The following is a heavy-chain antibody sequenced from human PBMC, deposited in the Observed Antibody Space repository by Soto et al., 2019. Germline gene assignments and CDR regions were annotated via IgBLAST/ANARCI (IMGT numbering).Heavy chain of an antibody. J-gene: IGHJ4*02. Sequence: QVQLQESGPGLVKPSGTLSLTCAVSGGSITSSSWWSWVRQPPGKGLEWIGEIYHSGSTNYNPSLKSRVTISVDKSKKQFSLKLISVTPADTAVYYCARKDYGDGGFFDYWGQGTLFTVSS. V-gene: IGHV4-4*02. CDR1: GGSITSSSW. CDR2: IYHSGST. D-gene: IGHD4-17*01. CDR3: ARKDYGDGGFFDY.